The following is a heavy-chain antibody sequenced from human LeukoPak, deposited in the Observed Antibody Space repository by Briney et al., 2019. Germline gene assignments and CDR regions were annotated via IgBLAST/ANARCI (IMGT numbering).Heavy chain of an antibody. V-gene: IGHV4-31*03. CDR3: ARGRKLVPFYPWFDP. Sequence: SQTLSLTCTVSGXSISSGGYYWSWIRQHPGKGLEWIGYIYYSGSTYYNPSLKSRVTISVDTSKNQFSLKLSSVTAADTAVYYCARGRKLVPFYPWFDPWGQGTLVTASS. J-gene: IGHJ5*02. D-gene: IGHD6-13*01. CDR1: GXSISSGGYY. CDR2: IYYSGST.